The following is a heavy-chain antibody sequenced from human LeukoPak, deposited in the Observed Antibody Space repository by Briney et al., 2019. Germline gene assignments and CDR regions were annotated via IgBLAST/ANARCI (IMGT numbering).Heavy chain of an antibody. V-gene: IGHV1-69*13. Sequence: SVKVSCKASGGTFSTYSINWVRQAPGQGLEWVGWIIPSVRTANYAQNMQGRVTITADESATTSYMDLTSLRSDSTAVNYGAAIGGVAAFDYWGQGTLVTVSS. J-gene: IGHJ4*02. D-gene: IGHD3-3*01. CDR1: GGTFSTYS. CDR2: IIPSVRTA. CDR3: AAIGGVAAFDY.